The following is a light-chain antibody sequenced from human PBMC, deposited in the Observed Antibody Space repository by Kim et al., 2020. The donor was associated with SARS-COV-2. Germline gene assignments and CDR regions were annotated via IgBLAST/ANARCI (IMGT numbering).Light chain of an antibody. V-gene: IGKV3-20*01. CDR3: QQYDNSPQT. Sequence: EIVLTQSPGTLSLSPGERATLSCRASQSVSSDFLAWYQQKPGQAPRLVVYGTSSRATDIPDRFSGSGYGTDFTLTISSLEPEDFAVYFCQQYDNSPQTFGQGTKVDIK. CDR1: QSVSSDF. J-gene: IGKJ1*01. CDR2: GTS.